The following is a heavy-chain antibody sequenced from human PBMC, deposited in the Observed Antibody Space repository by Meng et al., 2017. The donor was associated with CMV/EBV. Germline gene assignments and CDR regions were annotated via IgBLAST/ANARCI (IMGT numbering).Heavy chain of an antibody. V-gene: IGHV4-30-4*08. J-gene: IGHJ4*02. D-gene: IGHD1-14*01. CDR1: GGSISSCDYY. CDR2: IYYSGST. CDR3: ARVTSRVAGAFDY. Sequence: QLQLQDAVPGLVKPYQTLSLTCTVSGGSISSCDYYLSWIRQPPGKCLEWIGYIYYSGSTYYNPSLKSRVTISVDTSKNQFSLKLSSVTAADTAVYYCARVTSRVAGAFDYWGQGTLVTVSS.